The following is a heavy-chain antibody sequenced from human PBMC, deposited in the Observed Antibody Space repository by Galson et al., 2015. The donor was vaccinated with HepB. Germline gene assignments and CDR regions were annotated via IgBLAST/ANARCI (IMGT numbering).Heavy chain of an antibody. CDR2: IWYDGSNK. D-gene: IGHD3-9*01. CDR1: GFTFSSYG. J-gene: IGHJ6*02. CDR3: ARDRGYFDWSRTSYYYYGMDV. Sequence: SLRLSCAASGFTFSSYGMHWVRQAPGKGLEWVAVIWYDGSNKYYADSVKGRFTISRDNSKNTLYLQMNSLRAEDTAVYYCARDRGYFDWSRTSYYYYGMDVWGQGTTVTVSS. V-gene: IGHV3-33*01.